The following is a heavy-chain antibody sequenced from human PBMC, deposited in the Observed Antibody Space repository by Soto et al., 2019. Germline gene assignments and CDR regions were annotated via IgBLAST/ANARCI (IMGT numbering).Heavy chain of an antibody. D-gene: IGHD6-19*01. CDR3: SRDRQCAFDI. CDR2: ITSSGEIT. CDR1: AFTFSSYS. Sequence: GGSLRLSCAASAFTFSSYSMNWVRQAPGKGLEWISYITSSGEITDYADSVKGRFTISRDNAKNSLYLQLKSLRAEDTAVYYCSRDRQCAFDIWGQGTTVTVSS. V-gene: IGHV3-48*01. J-gene: IGHJ3*02.